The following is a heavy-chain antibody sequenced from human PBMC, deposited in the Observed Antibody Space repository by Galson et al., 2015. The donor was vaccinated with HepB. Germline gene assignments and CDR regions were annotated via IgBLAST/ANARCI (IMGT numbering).Heavy chain of an antibody. Sequence: SVKVSCKASGGTFSSYTISWVRQAPGQGLEWMGRIIPILGIANYAQKFQGRVTITADKSTSTAYMELSSLRSEDTAVYYCARHCSGGSCYLDYWGQGTLVTVSS. CDR1: GGTFSSYT. CDR2: IIPILGIA. CDR3: ARHCSGGSCYLDY. J-gene: IGHJ4*02. V-gene: IGHV1-69*02. D-gene: IGHD2-15*01.